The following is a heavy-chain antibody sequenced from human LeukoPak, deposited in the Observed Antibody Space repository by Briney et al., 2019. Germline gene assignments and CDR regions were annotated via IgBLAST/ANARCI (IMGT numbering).Heavy chain of an antibody. CDR1: GGSFSGYH. Sequence: PSETLSLTCAVYGGSFSGYHWSWIRQSPGKGLEWIGEINHSASNSGGTNYNPSLKSRVTISLDTSKNQFSLKLSSVTAADTAVYYCARSTVTDPYYFDYWGQGTLVTVSS. CDR2: INHSASNSGGT. V-gene: IGHV4-34*01. J-gene: IGHJ4*02. CDR3: ARSTVTDPYYFDY. D-gene: IGHD4-17*01.